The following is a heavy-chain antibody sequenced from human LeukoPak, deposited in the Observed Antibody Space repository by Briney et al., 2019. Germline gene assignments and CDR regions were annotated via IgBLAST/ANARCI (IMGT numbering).Heavy chain of an antibody. V-gene: IGHV4-39*07. CDR3: ARDPRKGGSYSYFDY. D-gene: IGHD1-26*01. J-gene: IGHJ4*02. CDR2: IYYSGST. Sequence: SETLSLTCTVSGGSISSSSYYWGWIRQPPGKGLEWIGGIYYSGSTYYNPSLKSRVTISVDTSKNQFSLKLSSVTAADTAVYYCARDPRKGGSYSYFDYWGQGTLVTVSS. CDR1: GGSISSSSYY.